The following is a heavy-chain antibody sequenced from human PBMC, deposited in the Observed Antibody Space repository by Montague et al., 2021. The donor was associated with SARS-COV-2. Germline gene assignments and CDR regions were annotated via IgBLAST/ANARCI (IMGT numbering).Heavy chain of an antibody. D-gene: IGHD3-22*01. V-gene: IGHV4-31*03. J-gene: IGHJ3*02. CDR1: GGSISSGGYY. CDR2: IYYSGST. CDR3: ARVRITMIVVVDAFDI. Sequence: TVSLTCTVSGGSISSGGYYWSWIRQHPGKGLEWIGYIYYSGSTYYNPSLESRVTISVDTSKNQFSLKLSSVTAADTAVYYCARVRITMIVVVDAFDIWGQGTMVTVSS.